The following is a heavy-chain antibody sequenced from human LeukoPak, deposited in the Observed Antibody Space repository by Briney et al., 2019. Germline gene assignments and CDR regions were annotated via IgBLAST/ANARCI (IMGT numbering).Heavy chain of an antibody. J-gene: IGHJ4*02. D-gene: IGHD4-17*01. CDR3: ARGDDHDYSDLYFDY. CDR1: GGSIGYYY. Sequence: SETLSLTCTVSGGSIGYYYWSWIRQPPGKGLEWIGYIYDSGNTNYNPSLKSRVTISVDTSKNQFSLYLTSVTSADTAVYYCARGDDHDYSDLYFDYWGQGTLVTVSS. V-gene: IGHV4-59*01. CDR2: IYDSGNT.